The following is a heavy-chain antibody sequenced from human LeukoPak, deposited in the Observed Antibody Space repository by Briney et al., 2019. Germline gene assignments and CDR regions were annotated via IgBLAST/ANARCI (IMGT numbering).Heavy chain of an antibody. CDR1: GFTVSSNY. D-gene: IGHD2-2*01. Sequence: PGGSLRLSCAASGFTVSSNYMSLVRQAPGKGLEWVSVIYSGGSTYYADTVKGRFTISRDNSKNTLYLQMNSLRAEDTAVYYCARFYCSSTSCYSGHFDYWGQGTLVTVSS. CDR3: ARFYCSSTSCYSGHFDY. CDR2: IYSGGST. J-gene: IGHJ4*02. V-gene: IGHV3-53*01.